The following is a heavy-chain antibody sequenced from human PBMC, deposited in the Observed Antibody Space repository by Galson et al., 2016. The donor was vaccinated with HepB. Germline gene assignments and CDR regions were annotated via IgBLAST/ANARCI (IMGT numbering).Heavy chain of an antibody. D-gene: IGHD3-9*01. CDR3: AKNDILAGYSAFDY. CDR2: VSYDGRNK. CDR1: FAFSNYA. Sequence: FAFSNYAMHWVRQAPGKGLEWVAVVSYDGRNKYYADSVKGRFTISRDNSKNTVYLQMNRLRVEDTAVYYCAKNDILAGYSAFDYWGQGTLVTVSS. J-gene: IGHJ4*02. V-gene: IGHV3-30*18.